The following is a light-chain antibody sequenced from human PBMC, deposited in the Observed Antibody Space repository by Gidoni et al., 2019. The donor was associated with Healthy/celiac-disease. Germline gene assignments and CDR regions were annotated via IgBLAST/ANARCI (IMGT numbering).Light chain of an antibody. V-gene: IGKV1-5*03. CDR3: QQWET. CDR1: QSISSW. J-gene: IGKJ1*01. Sequence: DIQMTQSPSTLSASVGDRVTITCRASQSISSWLAWYQQKPGKAPKRLIYKASSLESGVPSRFSGSGSGTEFTLTISSLQPDDFATYYCQQWETFGQGTKVEIK. CDR2: KAS.